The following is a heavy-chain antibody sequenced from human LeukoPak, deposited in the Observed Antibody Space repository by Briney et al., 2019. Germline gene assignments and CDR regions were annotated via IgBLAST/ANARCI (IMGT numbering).Heavy chain of an antibody. CDR3: ARQPGGHYASDY. Sequence: GEALKISCKGSGYSFTSYYIACGRRMPGKGLEWMGIIYPGDSNTRYSPSFQGQVTISVDKSITTAYLQWSSLKASDTAMYYCARQPGGHYASDYWGQGTLVTVSS. CDR2: IYPGDSNT. CDR1: GYSFTSYY. J-gene: IGHJ4*02. D-gene: IGHD2-2*01. V-gene: IGHV5-51*01.